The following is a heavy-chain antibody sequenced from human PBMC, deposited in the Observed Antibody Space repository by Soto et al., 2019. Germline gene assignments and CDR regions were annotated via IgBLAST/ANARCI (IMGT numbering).Heavy chain of an antibody. D-gene: IGHD3-10*01. V-gene: IGHV3-15*01. J-gene: IGHJ4*02. Sequence: PGGSLRLSCAASGFTFSNAWISWVRQAPWKGLEWVGRIKSKTDGGTTDYAAPVKGRFTISRDDSKNTLYLQMNSLKTEDTAVYYCDTAGITMVRGVIITHYYFDYSGQGTLVTVSS. CDR3: DTAGITMVRGVIITHYYFDY. CDR2: IKSKTDGGTT. CDR1: GFTFSNAW.